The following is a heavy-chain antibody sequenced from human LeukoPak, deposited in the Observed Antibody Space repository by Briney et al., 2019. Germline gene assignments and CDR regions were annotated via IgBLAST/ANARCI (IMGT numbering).Heavy chain of an antibody. D-gene: IGHD6-6*01. J-gene: IGHJ4*02. CDR1: GGSISSYY. CDR3: ARHSYSTSAGPYDY. Sequence: SETLSLTCIVSGGSISSYYWSWIQQHPGKGLEWLGYIYYSGSTNYNPSLKSRVTISVATSKNQFSLKLSSVTAADTAVYYCARHSYSTSAGPYDYWGQGTLVTVSS. V-gene: IGHV4-59*08. CDR2: IYYSGST.